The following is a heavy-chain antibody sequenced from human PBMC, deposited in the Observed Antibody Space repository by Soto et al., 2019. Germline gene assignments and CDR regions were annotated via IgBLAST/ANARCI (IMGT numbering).Heavy chain of an antibody. CDR3: AKDGRLGAFDI. D-gene: IGHD1-26*01. CDR1: GFTFSSYG. V-gene: IGHV3-30*18. Sequence: QVQLVESGGGVVQPGRSLRLSCAASGFTFSSYGMRWVRQAPGKGLEWVAVISYDGSNKYYADSVKGRFTISRDNSKNTLYLQMNSLRAEDTAVYYCAKDGRLGAFDIWGQGTMVTVSS. J-gene: IGHJ3*02. CDR2: ISYDGSNK.